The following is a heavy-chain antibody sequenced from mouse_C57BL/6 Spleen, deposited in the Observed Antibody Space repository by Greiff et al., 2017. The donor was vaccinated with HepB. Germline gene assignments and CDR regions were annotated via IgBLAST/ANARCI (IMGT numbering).Heavy chain of an antibody. D-gene: IGHD1-1*01. CDR3: ARVPLYYYGSSPWYFDY. Sequence: EVKLVESGGGLVKPGGSLKLSCAASGFTFSSYAMSWVRQTPEKRLEWVATFSDGGSYTYYPDNVKGRFTISRDNAKNNLYLQMSHLKSEDTAMYYCARVPLYYYGSSPWYFDYWGQGTTLTVSS. V-gene: IGHV5-4*03. CDR2: FSDGGSYT. J-gene: IGHJ2*01. CDR1: GFTFSSYA.